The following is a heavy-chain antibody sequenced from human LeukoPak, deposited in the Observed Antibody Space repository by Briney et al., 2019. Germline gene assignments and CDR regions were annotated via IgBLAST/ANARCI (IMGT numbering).Heavy chain of an antibody. D-gene: IGHD4/OR15-4a*01. Sequence: ASVNVSFKASVYTFTGYYMHWVRQAPGQGLEWMGWINSNSGATDYAQKFQGRVTMTRDTSISTAYMELSSLRSDDTAVYFCASGANVAYWGQGTLVTVSS. V-gene: IGHV1-2*02. CDR2: INSNSGAT. CDR1: VYTFTGYY. CDR3: ASGANVAY. J-gene: IGHJ4*02.